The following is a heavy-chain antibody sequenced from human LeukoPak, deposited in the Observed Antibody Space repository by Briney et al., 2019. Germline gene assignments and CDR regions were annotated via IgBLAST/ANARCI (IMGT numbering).Heavy chain of an antibody. CDR1: GGTFSSYA. CDR3: ARAGIAEAYDY. Sequence: SVKVSCKASGGTFSSYAISWVRQAPGQGLEWMGRIIPILGIANYAQKFQGRVTITADKSTSTAYMELSSLRSEDTAVYYCARAGIAEAYDYWGQGTLVTASS. CDR2: IIPILGIA. J-gene: IGHJ4*02. D-gene: IGHD6-19*01. V-gene: IGHV1-69*04.